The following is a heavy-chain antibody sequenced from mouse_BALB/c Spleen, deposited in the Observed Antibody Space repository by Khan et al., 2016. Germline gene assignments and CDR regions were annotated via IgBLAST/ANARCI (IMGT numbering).Heavy chain of an antibody. Sequence: QVQLKQSGPGLVAPSQSLSITCTVSGFSLTSYGVHWVRQPPGKGLEWLGVIWAGGSTNYNSALMSRLSISKDNSKRQVFLKMSSLQTDDTAMYYCARDQGTTVGATWGDYAMDYWGQGTSVTVSS. V-gene: IGHV2-9*02. CDR1: GFSLTSYG. CDR2: IWAGGST. CDR3: ARDQGTTVGATWGDYAMDY. J-gene: IGHJ4*01. D-gene: IGHD1-1*01.